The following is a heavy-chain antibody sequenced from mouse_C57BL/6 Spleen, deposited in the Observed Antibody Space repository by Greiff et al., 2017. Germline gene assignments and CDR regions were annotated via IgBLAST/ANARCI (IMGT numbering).Heavy chain of an antibody. CDR2: IDPNSGGT. J-gene: IGHJ4*01. Sequence: QVQLQQPGAELVKPGASVKLSCKASGYTFTSYCMHWVKQRPGRGLEWIGWIDPNSGGTKYNEKFQSKATLTVDKPSSTAYMQLSSLTSEDSAVDFCARAYDYDDAMGYWGQGTSVTVSS. CDR1: GYTFTSYC. V-gene: IGHV1-62-3*01. CDR3: ARAYDYDDAMGY. D-gene: IGHD2-4*01.